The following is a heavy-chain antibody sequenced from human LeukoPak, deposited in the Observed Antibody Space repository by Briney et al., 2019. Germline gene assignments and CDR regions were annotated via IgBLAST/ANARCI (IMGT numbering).Heavy chain of an antibody. CDR3: ARHEDSSGRGDYFDS. Sequence: SETLSLTCSVSGSSISSFYWSWIRQPPGKGLEWIGYIYYSGSTNYNPSLKSRVTISVDTSKNQFSLKLSSVTAADTAVYYCARHEDSSGRGDYFDSWGQGTLVTVSS. CDR1: GSSISSFY. D-gene: IGHD6-19*01. CDR2: IYYSGST. V-gene: IGHV4-59*08. J-gene: IGHJ4*02.